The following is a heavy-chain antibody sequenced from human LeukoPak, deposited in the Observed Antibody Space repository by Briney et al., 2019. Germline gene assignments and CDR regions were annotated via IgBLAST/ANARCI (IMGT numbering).Heavy chain of an antibody. V-gene: IGHV5-51*01. D-gene: IGHD2/OR15-2a*01. CDR2: IYPGDSDT. CDR3: ARLYGPKLYYFDY. CDR1: GSIFTSYW. J-gene: IGHJ4*02. Sequence: GASLQISCKGSGSIFTSYWIGWVRQLPGKGLEWMGIIYPGDSDTRYSPSFQGQVTISADKSISTAYLQWSSLKASDTAMYYCARLYGPKLYYFDYWGQGTLVTVSS.